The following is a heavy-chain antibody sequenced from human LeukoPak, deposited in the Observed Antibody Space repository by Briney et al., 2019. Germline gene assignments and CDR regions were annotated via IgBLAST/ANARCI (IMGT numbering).Heavy chain of an antibody. CDR2: IIPIFGTA. Sequence: SVKVSCKASGGTFSSYAISWVRQAPGQGLEWMGGIIPIFGTANYAQKFQGRVTITADESTSTAYMELSSLRSEDTAVYYCAREREVRQWLVIPPWYYYYGMDVWGQGTTDTVSS. D-gene: IGHD6-19*01. CDR3: AREREVRQWLVIPPWYYYYGMDV. V-gene: IGHV1-69*01. J-gene: IGHJ6*02. CDR1: GGTFSSYA.